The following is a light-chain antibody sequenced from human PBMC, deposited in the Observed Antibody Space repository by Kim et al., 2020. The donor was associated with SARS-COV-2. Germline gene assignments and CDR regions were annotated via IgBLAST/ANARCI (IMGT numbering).Light chain of an antibody. CDR3: QQFNSYPST. V-gene: IGKV1-13*02. J-gene: IGKJ5*01. Sequence: AIQLTQSPSSLSASVGDRVTITCRASQGISSALAWYQQKPGKAPKLLIYDASSLESGVSSRFSGSGSGTDFTLTISSLQPEDFATYYCQQFNSYPSTFGQGTRLEIK. CDR1: QGISSA. CDR2: DAS.